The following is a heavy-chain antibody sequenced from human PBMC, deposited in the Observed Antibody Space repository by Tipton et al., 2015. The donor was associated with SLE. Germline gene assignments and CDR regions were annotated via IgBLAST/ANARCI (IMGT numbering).Heavy chain of an antibody. CDR1: GFTVSSNY. J-gene: IGHJ4*02. Sequence: SLRLSCAASGFTVSSNYMSWVRQAPGKGLEWVSGIYTGGRTYYADSVKGRFTISRDNSKNTLYLQMNSLRAEDTAVYYCARGYPIHYWGQGTLVTVSS. CDR3: ARGYPIHY. CDR2: IYTGGRT. D-gene: IGHD5-18*01. V-gene: IGHV3-66*02.